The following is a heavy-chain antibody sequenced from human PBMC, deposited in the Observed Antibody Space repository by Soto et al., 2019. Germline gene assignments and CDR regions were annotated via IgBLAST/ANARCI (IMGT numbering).Heavy chain of an antibody. CDR1: GFTFSSYA. CDR3: AKDTPSDSPYSYGHPGY. D-gene: IGHD5-18*01. J-gene: IGHJ4*02. Sequence: PGGSLRLSCAASGFTFSSYAMSWVRQAPGKGLEWVSAISGSGGSTYYADSVKGRFTISRDNSKNTLYLQMNSLRAEDTAVYYCAKDTPSDSPYSYGHPGYWGQGTLVTVSS. CDR2: ISGSGGST. V-gene: IGHV3-23*01.